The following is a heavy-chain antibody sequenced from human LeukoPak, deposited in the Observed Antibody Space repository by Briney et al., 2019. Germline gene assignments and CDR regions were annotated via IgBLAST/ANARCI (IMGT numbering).Heavy chain of an antibody. Sequence: RASVKVSCKASGYTFSGYYMHWVRQAPGQGLEWMGWITPNSGGTSYAQKFQGRVTMTSDTSIGTAYLELTRLRSDDTAVYYCARDRSRKAAAGTINWFDPWGQGTLVTVSS. CDR1: GYTFSGYY. V-gene: IGHV1-2*02. CDR2: ITPNSGGT. D-gene: IGHD6-13*01. CDR3: ARDRSRKAAAGTINWFDP. J-gene: IGHJ5*02.